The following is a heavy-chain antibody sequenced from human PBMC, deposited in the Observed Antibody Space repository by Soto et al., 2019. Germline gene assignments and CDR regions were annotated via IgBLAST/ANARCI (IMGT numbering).Heavy chain of an antibody. CDR1: GGSFSGYY. CDR3: ARATPRSYSNYSYRF. D-gene: IGHD4-4*01. J-gene: IGHJ4*02. CDR2: INHSGST. Sequence: QVQLQQWGAGLLKPSETLSLTCAVYGGSFSGYYWSWIRQPPGKGLEWIGEINHSGSTNYNPSLKSRVTISVDTSKHQFSLKLSSVTAADTAVYYCARATPRSYSNYSYRFWGQGTLVTVSS. V-gene: IGHV4-34*01.